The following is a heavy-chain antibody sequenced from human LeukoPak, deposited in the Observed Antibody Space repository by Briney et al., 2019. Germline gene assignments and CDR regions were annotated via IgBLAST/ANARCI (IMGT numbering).Heavy chain of an antibody. Sequence: GGSLRLSCAASGFTFSSYSMNWVRQAPGKGLEWVSSISSSSSYIYYADSVKGRFTISRDNAKNSLYLQMNSLRAEDTAVYYCARASSGRGYYYYYMDVWGKGTTVTVSS. V-gene: IGHV3-21*01. CDR3: ARASSGRGYYYYYMDV. D-gene: IGHD6-19*01. CDR1: GFTFSSYS. J-gene: IGHJ6*03. CDR2: ISSSSSYI.